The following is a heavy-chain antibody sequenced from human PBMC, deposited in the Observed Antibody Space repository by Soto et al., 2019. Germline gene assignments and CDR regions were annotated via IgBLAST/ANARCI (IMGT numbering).Heavy chain of an antibody. CDR1: GFSLSNAGLG. J-gene: IGHJ5*02. D-gene: IGHD6-13*01. Sequence: QVTVKESGPVLVKPTETLTLTCTVSGFSLSNAGLGVSWIRQPPGKALEWLAHIFSNDEKSYSTSLKSRLTIPKDTATIQVVQTTTYLEPAYTATYYCALTYSTSLSGFDPWCQGTPVTVSS. V-gene: IGHV2-26*04. CDR2: IFSNDEK. CDR3: ALTYSTSLSGFDP.